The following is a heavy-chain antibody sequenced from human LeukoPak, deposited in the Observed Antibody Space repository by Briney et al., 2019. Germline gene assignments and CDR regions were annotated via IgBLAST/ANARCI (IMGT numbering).Heavy chain of an antibody. D-gene: IGHD4-11*01. CDR2: IYYSGST. J-gene: IGHJ6*04. V-gene: IGHV4-30-4*01. CDR3: AREWPIYGNYVYYYGMDV. Sequence: SETLSLTCTVSGGSISSGDYYWSWIRQPPGKGLEWIGYIYYSGSTYYNPSLKSRVTISVDTSKNQFSLKLSSVTAADTAVYYCAREWPIYGNYVYYYGMDVWGKGTTVTVSS. CDR1: GGSISSGDYY.